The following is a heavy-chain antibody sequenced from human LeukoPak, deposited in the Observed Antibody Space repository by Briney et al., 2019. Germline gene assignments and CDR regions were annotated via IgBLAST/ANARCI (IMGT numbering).Heavy chain of an antibody. D-gene: IGHD1-7*01. J-gene: IGHJ6*02. CDR3: ARHEELGYYYGMDV. CDR1: GGSISSYY. Sequence: MSSETLSLTCTVSGGSISSYYWSWIRQPPGKGLEWIGYIYYSGSTNYNPSLKSRVTISVDTSKNQFSLKLSSVTAADTAVYYCARHEELGYYYGMDVWGQGTTVTVSS. V-gene: IGHV4-59*08. CDR2: IYYSGST.